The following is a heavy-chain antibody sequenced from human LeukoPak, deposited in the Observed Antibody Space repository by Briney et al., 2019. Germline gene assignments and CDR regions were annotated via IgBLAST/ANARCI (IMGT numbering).Heavy chain of an antibody. Sequence: PGGSLRLSCAASGFTVSSNYVSWVRQAPGKGLEWVSVIYSGGSTYYADSVKGRFTISRDNAKNSLYLQMNSLRADDTAVYYCAREFNIAVAGIYTGFDIWGQGTMVTVSS. V-gene: IGHV3-53*01. CDR1: GFTVSSNY. J-gene: IGHJ3*02. D-gene: IGHD6-19*01. CDR3: AREFNIAVAGIYTGFDI. CDR2: IYSGGST.